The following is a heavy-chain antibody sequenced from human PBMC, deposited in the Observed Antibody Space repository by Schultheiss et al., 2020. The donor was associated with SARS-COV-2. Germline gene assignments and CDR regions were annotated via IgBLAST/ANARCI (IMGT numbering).Heavy chain of an antibody. D-gene: IGHD2-21*01. CDR1: GDTNYA. Sequence: SVKVSCKASGDTNYAISWVRQAPGQGLEWMGGIIPIFGTANYAQKFQGRVTITADESTSTAYMELSSLRSEDTAVYYCAGAVGAVAMRLDYWGLGTVVTVSS. CDR2: IIPIFGTA. J-gene: IGHJ4*02. CDR3: AGAVGAVAMRLDY. V-gene: IGHV1-69*13.